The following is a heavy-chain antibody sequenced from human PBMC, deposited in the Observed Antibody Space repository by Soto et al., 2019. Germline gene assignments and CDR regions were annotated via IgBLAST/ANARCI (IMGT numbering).Heavy chain of an antibody. CDR3: ARGSGSSSGFPFDY. CDR2: IFSGGNT. D-gene: IGHD6-6*01. J-gene: IGHJ4*02. Sequence: EVQLVESGGGLVQPGGSLRLSCAASGFTVSSNYMSWVRQTPGKGLEWVSVIFSGGNTYYADSVKGRFTISRDNSKNTVYLQMKSLRAEDTAVYYCARGSGSSSGFPFDYWGQGTLVTVSS. CDR1: GFTVSSNY. V-gene: IGHV3-66*01.